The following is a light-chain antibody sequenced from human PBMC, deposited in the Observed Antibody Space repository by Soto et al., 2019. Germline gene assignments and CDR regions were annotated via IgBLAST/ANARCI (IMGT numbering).Light chain of an antibody. CDR1: SSDVGGYNY. CDR3: TSYTTTSIVA. CDR2: EVN. V-gene: IGLV2-14*01. Sequence: QSALTQPASVSGSPGQSITISCTGTSSDVGGYNYVSWFQQHPDKAPKVMIYEVNNRPAGVSHRFSGSKSGNTASLTISGLQAEDEADYYCTSYTTTSIVAFGGGTKVTVL. J-gene: IGLJ2*01.